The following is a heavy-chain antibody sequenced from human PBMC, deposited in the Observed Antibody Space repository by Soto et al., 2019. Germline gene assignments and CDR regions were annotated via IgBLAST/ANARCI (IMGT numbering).Heavy chain of an antibody. CDR3: AGSSGFYYAMDV. CDR2: ISYDASNE. V-gene: IGHV3-30-3*01. J-gene: IGHJ6*02. D-gene: IGHD6-25*01. Sequence: QVQLVESGGGVVQPGRSLRLSCAASGFTFSRNTMHWVRQAPGKGLEWVAVISYDASNEYYADSVKGRFTISRDNSKNTLYVQMNILRAEDTAVYYCAGSSGFYYAMDVWGQGTTVTVSS. CDR1: GFTFSRNT.